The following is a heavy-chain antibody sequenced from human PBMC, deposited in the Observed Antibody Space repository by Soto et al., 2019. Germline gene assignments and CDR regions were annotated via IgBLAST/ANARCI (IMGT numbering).Heavy chain of an antibody. V-gene: IGHV3-23*01. CDR3: AKRFGGWWYFDL. CDR1: GFTFSSYA. D-gene: IGHD3-16*01. J-gene: IGHJ2*01. CDR2: ISGIGDST. Sequence: EVQLLESGGGLVQPGGSLRLSCAASGFTFSSYAMSWVRQAPGKGLEWVSAISGIGDSTYYADSVKGRFTISRDNSKNTLYLQMISLRAEDTAVYYCAKRFGGWWYFDLWGRGTLVTVSS.